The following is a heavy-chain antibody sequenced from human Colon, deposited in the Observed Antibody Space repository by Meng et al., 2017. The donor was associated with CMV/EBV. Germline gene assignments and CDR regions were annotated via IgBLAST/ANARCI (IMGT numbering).Heavy chain of an antibody. Sequence: ASVKVSCKASGYTLTTYYMHWVRQAPGHGPEWMGMINPSGGSTTYAEKFQGRVTITTDTSTTTAFLELSDLRSDDTAVYYCTRHLRGNSFDYWGQGSLVTVSS. J-gene: IGHJ4*02. CDR1: GYTLTTYY. V-gene: IGHV1-46*01. CDR3: TRHLRGNSFDY. CDR2: INPSGGST. D-gene: IGHD1-26*01.